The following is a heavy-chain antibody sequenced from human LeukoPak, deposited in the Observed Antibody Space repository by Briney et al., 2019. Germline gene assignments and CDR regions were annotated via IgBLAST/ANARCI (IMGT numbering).Heavy chain of an antibody. D-gene: IGHD2-2*01. CDR1: GYIFSSND. J-gene: IGHJ4*02. Sequence: GVSVNVSCKASGYIFSSNDITWVRQAPGQGLEWMGWISPYNGKTSYAQKLQGRFTMTTDTSTSTAYMELRSLRSDDTAVYYCARLYCSSTRCYLLLDYWGQGTLVTVSS. CDR3: ARLYCSSTRCYLLLDY. CDR2: ISPYNGKT. V-gene: IGHV1-18*01.